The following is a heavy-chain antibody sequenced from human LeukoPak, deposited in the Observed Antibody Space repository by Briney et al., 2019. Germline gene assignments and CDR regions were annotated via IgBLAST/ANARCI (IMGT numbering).Heavy chain of an antibody. J-gene: IGHJ3*02. D-gene: IGHD4-17*01. CDR1: GFTFSNSA. CDR3: ARERGDYVGIGAFDI. CDR2: ISGGGGST. Sequence: PGGSLRLSCAASGFTFSNSAMSWVRQAPGKGLEWVSTISGGGGSTYYADSVKGRFTISRGNSKNTLYLQMNSLRAEDTAVYYCARERGDYVGIGAFDIWGQGTMVTVSS. V-gene: IGHV3-23*01.